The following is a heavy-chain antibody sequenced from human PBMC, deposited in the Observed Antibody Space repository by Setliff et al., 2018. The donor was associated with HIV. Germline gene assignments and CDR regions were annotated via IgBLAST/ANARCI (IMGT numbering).Heavy chain of an antibody. J-gene: IGHJ4*02. CDR2: TFYTGST. Sequence: SETLSLTCTVSGGSISGHYWSWIRQPPGKGLEWIAYTFYTGSTNYNPSLKSRVTISVDTSKNQFFLKLTSVTAADTAVYYCARDQPQDYDSLTGYYTGRYFDYWGRGTLVTVSS. CDR3: ARDQPQDYDSLTGYYTGRYFDY. CDR1: GGSISGHY. D-gene: IGHD3-9*01. V-gene: IGHV4-59*11.